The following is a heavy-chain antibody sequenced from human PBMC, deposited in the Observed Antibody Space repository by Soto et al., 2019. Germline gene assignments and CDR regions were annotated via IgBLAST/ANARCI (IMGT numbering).Heavy chain of an antibody. D-gene: IGHD3-3*01. Sequence: ASVKVSCKASGYTFTSYDINWVRQATGQGLEWMGWMNPNSGNPGYAQKFQGRVTMTRNTSINRAHRELSSLRSEDTAVYYCARALPAAQQGITIFGVVIRRDYGMVVWGKGTTVIVSS. CDR1: GYTFTSYD. CDR2: MNPNSGNP. J-gene: IGHJ6*04. CDR3: ARALPAAQQGITIFGVVIRRDYGMVV. V-gene: IGHV1-8*01.